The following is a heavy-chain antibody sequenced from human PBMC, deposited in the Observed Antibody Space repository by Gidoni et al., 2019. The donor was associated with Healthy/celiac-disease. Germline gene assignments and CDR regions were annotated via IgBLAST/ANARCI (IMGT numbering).Heavy chain of an antibody. D-gene: IGHD3-22*01. CDR3: ARMPVVITTSYYYGMDV. CDR1: GFSLSTSGMC. J-gene: IGHJ6*02. V-gene: IGHV2-70*01. CDR2: IDWDDDK. Sequence: QVTLRESGPALVKPTQTLTLTCTFSGFSLSTSGMCVSWIRQPPGKALEWLALIDWDDDKYYSTSLKTRLTISKDTSKNQVVLTMTNMDPVDTATYYCARMPVVITTSYYYGMDVWGQGTTVTVSS.